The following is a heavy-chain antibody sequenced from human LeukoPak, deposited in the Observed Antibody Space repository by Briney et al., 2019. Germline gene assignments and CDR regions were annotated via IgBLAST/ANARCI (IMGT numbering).Heavy chain of an antibody. CDR2: SNTRSSYI. D-gene: IGHD3-9*01. CDR3: ARGAFDYPGRDYFDY. V-gene: IGHV3-21*06. CDR1: GFSLSGNS. Sequence: GGSLSLSCAVSGFSLSGNSMNWVRQAPGKGLEWVSSSNTRSSYIYYADSLKGRFTISRDNAKNSLHLQMKGLRADDTAVYYCARGAFDYPGRDYFDYWGQGTQVTVSS. J-gene: IGHJ4*02.